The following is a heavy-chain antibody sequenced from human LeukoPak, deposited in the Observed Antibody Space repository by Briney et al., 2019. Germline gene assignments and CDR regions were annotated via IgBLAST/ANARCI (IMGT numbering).Heavy chain of an antibody. V-gene: IGHV5-51*01. CDR3: ASHPGSGSYFDY. CDR2: IYPGDSDT. Sequence: PGESLQISCQGSGSPFTSYWIGWVRPMPGKGLAWMGIIYPGDSDTRYSPSFQGQVTISADKSISTAYLQWSSLKASDTAMYYCASHPGSGSYFDYWGQGTLVTVSS. J-gene: IGHJ4*02. D-gene: IGHD3-10*01. CDR1: GSPFTSYW.